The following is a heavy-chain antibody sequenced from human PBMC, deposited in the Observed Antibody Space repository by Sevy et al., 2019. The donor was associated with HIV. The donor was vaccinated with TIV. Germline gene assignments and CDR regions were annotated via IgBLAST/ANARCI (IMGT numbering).Heavy chain of an antibody. V-gene: IGHV4-31*03. D-gene: IGHD3-22*01. CDR1: GGSVSSGTYS. Sequence: SETLSLTCTVSGGSVSSGTYSWSWIRQHPGKGLEWIGYIYNSGSTYYNPSLKSRVSISVDTSKNQFSLNLSSVTAADTAVYYCAREGPLTYYHDSSVYSHAAFDIWGQGTMVTVSS. CDR3: AREGPLTYYHDSSVYSHAAFDI. J-gene: IGHJ3*02. CDR2: IYNSGST.